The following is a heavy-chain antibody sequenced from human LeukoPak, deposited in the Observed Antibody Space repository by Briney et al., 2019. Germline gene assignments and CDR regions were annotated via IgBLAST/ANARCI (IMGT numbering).Heavy chain of an antibody. CDR3: AKDRRAGSYDY. CDR2: ISGSGGNT. D-gene: IGHD3-10*01. Sequence: GGTLRLSCAASGITFSSYGMTWVRQAPGKGLEWVSAISGSGGNTYYADSVKGRFTISRDNSKNTLYLQMNSLRAEDTAVYYCAKDRRAGSYDYWGQGTLVTVSS. CDR1: GITFSSYG. V-gene: IGHV3-23*01. J-gene: IGHJ4*02.